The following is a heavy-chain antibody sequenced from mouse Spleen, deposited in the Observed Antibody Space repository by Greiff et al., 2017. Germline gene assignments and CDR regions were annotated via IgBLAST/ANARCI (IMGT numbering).Heavy chain of an antibody. CDR1: GYTFTSYW. CDR2: IYPGSGST. J-gene: IGHJ3*01. D-gene: IGHD2-2*01. CDR3: ARWGYDEAWFAY. V-gene: IGHV1-55*01. Sequence: VQLQQSGAELVKPGASVKMSCKASGYTFTSYWITWVKQRPGQGLEWIGDIYPGSGSTNYNEKFKSKATLTVDTSSSTAYMQLSSLTSEDSAVYYCARWGYDEAWFAYWGQGTLVTVSA.